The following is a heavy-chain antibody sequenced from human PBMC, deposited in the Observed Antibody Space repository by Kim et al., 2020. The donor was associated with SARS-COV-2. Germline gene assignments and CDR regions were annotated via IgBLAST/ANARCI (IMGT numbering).Heavy chain of an antibody. CDR1: GFTFSSYG. Sequence: GGSLRLSCAASGFTFSSYGMHWVRQAPGKGLEWVAVIWYDGSNKYYADSVKGRFTISRDNSKNTLYLQMNSLRAEDTAVYYCARDGGYYDSTYMASYYYYGMDVWGQGTTVTVSS. CDR2: IWYDGSNK. J-gene: IGHJ6*02. D-gene: IGHD3-22*01. CDR3: ARDGGYYDSTYMASYYYYGMDV. V-gene: IGHV3-33*01.